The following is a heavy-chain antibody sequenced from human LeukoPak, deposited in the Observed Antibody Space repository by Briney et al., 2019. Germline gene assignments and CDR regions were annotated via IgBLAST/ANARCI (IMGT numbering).Heavy chain of an antibody. CDR3: TRGRGYSYGYSDY. CDR1: GFTFGDYA. Sequence: GGSLRLSCTTSGFTFGDYAMSWFRQTPVEGLEWVGFIRSKAYGGTTEYAASVKGRFTISSDDSKNIACLQMDSLKTEDTAIYYCTRGRGYSYGYSDYWGQGTLVTVSS. J-gene: IGHJ4*02. D-gene: IGHD5-18*01. V-gene: IGHV3-49*03. CDR2: IRSKAYGGTT.